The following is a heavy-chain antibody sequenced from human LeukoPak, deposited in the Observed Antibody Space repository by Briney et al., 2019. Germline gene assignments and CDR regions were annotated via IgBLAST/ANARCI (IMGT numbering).Heavy chain of an antibody. CDR3: ARAPHYYDSSGYFY. D-gene: IGHD3-22*01. CDR1: GFTFSSYA. Sequence: GGSLRLSRAASGFTFSSYAMHWVRQAPGKGLEWVAVISYDGSNKYYADSVKGRFTISRDNSKNTLYLQMNSLRAEDTAVYYCARAPHYYDSSGYFYWGQGTLVTVSS. CDR2: ISYDGSNK. J-gene: IGHJ4*02. V-gene: IGHV3-30-3*01.